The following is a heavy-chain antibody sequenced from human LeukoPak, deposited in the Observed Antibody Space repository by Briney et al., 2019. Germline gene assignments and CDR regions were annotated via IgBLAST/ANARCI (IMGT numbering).Heavy chain of an antibody. CDR1: GGSFSGYY. J-gene: IGHJ4*02. Sequence: SETLSLTCAVYGGSFSGYYWSWVRQTPGKGLEWIGEINHSGSTNYNPSLKSRVTISVDTSKNQFSLKLSSVTAADTAVYYCARGIKGITMIVVVSGRFDYWGQGTLVTVSS. V-gene: IGHV4-34*01. CDR3: ARGIKGITMIVVVSGRFDY. D-gene: IGHD3-22*01. CDR2: INHSGST.